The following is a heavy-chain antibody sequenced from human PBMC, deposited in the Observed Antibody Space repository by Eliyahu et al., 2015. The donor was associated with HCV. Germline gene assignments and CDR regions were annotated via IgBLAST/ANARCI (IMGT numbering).Heavy chain of an antibody. CDR3: ARRDYGSGSMEGGDDAFDI. CDR2: IYPGDSDT. CDR1: GYSXTSXX. Sequence: EVQLVQSGAEVKKPGESLKISCKGSGYSXTSXXXGWVRQMPGKGLEWMGIIYPGDSDTRYSPSFQGQVTISADKSISTAYLQWSSLKASDTAMYYCARRDYGSGSMEGGDDAFDIWGQGTMVTVSS. D-gene: IGHD3-10*01. J-gene: IGHJ3*02. V-gene: IGHV5-51*01.